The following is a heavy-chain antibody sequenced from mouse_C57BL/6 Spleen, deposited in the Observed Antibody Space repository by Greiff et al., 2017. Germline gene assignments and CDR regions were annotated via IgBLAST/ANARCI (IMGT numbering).Heavy chain of an antibody. CDR2: IYPGSGNT. Sequence: QVQLQQSGPELVKPGASVKISCKASGYSFTSYYIHWVKQRPGQGLEWIGWIYPGSGNTKYNEKFKGKATLTADTSSSTAYMQLSSLTSEDSAVYYCAKERRDSNLDYFDYWGQGTTLTVSS. D-gene: IGHD2-5*01. V-gene: IGHV1-66*01. J-gene: IGHJ2*01. CDR3: AKERRDSNLDYFDY. CDR1: GYSFTSYY.